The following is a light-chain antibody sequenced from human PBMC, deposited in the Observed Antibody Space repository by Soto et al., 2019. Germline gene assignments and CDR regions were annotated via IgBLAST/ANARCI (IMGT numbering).Light chain of an antibody. CDR1: QSVSSTY. CDR2: GAS. CDR3: QQRDNWPIT. Sequence: IVLTQSPGTLSLSPGERATLSCRPSQSVSSTYLAWYQHKPGQAPRLLIYGASTRATGIPARFSGSGSGTDFTLTISSLESEDFAIYFCQQRDNWPITFGQGTRLEIK. J-gene: IGKJ5*01. V-gene: IGKV3D-20*02.